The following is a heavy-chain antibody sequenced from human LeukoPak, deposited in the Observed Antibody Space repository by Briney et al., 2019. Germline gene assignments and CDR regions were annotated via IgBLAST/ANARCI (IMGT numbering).Heavy chain of an antibody. CDR1: GFTFSSYG. CDR2: ISGSGGST. CDR3: ARAMDLYSYGSGGFDY. D-gene: IGHD5-18*01. V-gene: IGHV3-23*01. Sequence: GGSLRLSCAASGFTFSSYGMSWVRQAPGKGLEWVSAISGSGGSTYYADSVKGRFTISRDNAKNSLYLQMNSLRAEDTAVYYCARAMDLYSYGSGGFDYWGQGTLVTVSS. J-gene: IGHJ4*02.